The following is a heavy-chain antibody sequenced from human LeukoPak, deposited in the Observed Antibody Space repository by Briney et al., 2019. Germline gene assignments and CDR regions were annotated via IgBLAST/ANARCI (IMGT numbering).Heavy chain of an antibody. CDR3: AKGGPTGSNYFDF. CDR2: ISFDGSHK. CDR1: GFTFSSYA. V-gene: IGHV3-30-3*01. J-gene: IGHJ4*02. D-gene: IGHD1-26*01. Sequence: GGSLRLSCTASGFTFSSYAMHWVRRAPGKGLEWVAVISFDGSHKYHVDSVKGRFTISRGNSKDTLYLQMNSLRADDTAVYYCAKGGPTGSNYFDFWGQGTLVTVSS.